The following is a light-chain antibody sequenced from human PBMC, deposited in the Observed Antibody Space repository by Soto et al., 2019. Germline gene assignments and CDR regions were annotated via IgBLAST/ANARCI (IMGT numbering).Light chain of an antibody. Sequence: DIQMTQSPSTLSASVGDRVTITCRANESFSKWLAWYQQKPGKAPKLLIYKASNLQSGVPSRFSGSGSGTEFTLTISSLQSEDSAVYYCQQYNSWLWTFGQGTKVDIK. CDR2: KAS. CDR1: ESFSKW. CDR3: QQYNSWLWT. V-gene: IGKV1-5*03. J-gene: IGKJ1*01.